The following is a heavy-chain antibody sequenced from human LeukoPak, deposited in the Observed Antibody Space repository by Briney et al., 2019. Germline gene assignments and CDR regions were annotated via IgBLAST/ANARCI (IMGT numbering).Heavy chain of an antibody. Sequence: GGSLRLSCAASGFIVSNNYMSWVRQAPGKGLEWVGRIKSKTDGGTTDYAAPVKGRFTISRDDSQNTLYLQMNSLKTEDTAVYYCTTDLGITMVRGVIGDAFDIWGQGTMVTVSS. D-gene: IGHD3-10*01. V-gene: IGHV3-15*01. J-gene: IGHJ3*02. CDR2: IKSKTDGGTT. CDR3: TTDLGITMVRGVIGDAFDI. CDR1: GFIVSNNY.